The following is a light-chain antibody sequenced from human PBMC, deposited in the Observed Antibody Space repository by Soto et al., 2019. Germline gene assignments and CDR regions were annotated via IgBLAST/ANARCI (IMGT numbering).Light chain of an antibody. CDR3: NLHGGSGALWV. CDR2: EVS. J-gene: IGLJ3*02. V-gene: IGLV2-14*01. CDR1: SSDVGAYNY. Sequence: QSALTQPASVSGSPGQSITISCTGTSSDVGAYNYVSWYQQHPGRAPKLMIYEVSNRPSGVSNRFSGSKSGNTASLTISGLQAEDEADYYCNLHGGSGALWVFGGGTKLTVL.